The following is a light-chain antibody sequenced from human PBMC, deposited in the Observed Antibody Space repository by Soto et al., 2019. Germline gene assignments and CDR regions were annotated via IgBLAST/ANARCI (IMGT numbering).Light chain of an antibody. V-gene: IGLV2-14*03. CDR3: SSYTPSAPFYV. CDR2: DVH. J-gene: IGLJ1*01. Sequence: QSVLTQPSCVSGSPGQSITISCTGARTDVDGHDYVSWYQQHPGQAPKLMIFDVHNRPSGVSSRFSGSKSGDTASLTISGLQAEDDCDYYCSSYTPSAPFYVFGTGTKVTVL. CDR1: RTDVDGHDY.